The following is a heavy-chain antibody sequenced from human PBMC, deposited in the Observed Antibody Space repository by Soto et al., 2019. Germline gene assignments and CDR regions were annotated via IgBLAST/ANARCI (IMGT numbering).Heavy chain of an antibody. CDR2: IYYSGST. D-gene: IGHD3-10*01. CDR3: ARLWTYYYRMDV. Sequence: SETRSLTCTVSGCYVSSSSYYWGWIRQPPGKGLEWIGTIYYSGSTYSNPSLKSRVTISVDTSKNQFSLKLSSVTAADTAVYYCARLWTYYYRMDVWGQGTTVTVSS. V-gene: IGHV4-39*01. J-gene: IGHJ6*02. CDR1: GCYVSSSSYY.